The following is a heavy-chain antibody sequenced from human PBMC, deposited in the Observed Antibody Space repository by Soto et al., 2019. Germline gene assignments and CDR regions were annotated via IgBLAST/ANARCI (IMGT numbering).Heavy chain of an antibody. CDR1: GGSFSGYY. V-gene: IGHV4-34*01. J-gene: IGHJ5*02. CDR2: INHSGST. CDR3: ARMESFGSLNWFDP. D-gene: IGHD5-18*01. Sequence: TSETLSLTCAVYGGSFSGYYWSWIRQPPGKGLEWIGEINHSGSTNYNPSLKSRVTISVDISIATAYMELNSLTSEDTAIYYCARMESFGSLNWFDPWGQGTLVTVSS.